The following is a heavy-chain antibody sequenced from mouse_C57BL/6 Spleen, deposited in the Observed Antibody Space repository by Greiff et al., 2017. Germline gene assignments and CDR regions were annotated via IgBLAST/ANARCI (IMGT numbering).Heavy chain of an antibody. CDR3: ARGDYYGSSYEFAY. CDR1: GYSITSGYY. Sequence: EVKVEESGPGLVKPSQSLSLTCSVTGYSITSGYYWNWIRQFPGNKLEWMGYISYDGSTKYNPSLKNRISITRDTSKNQFFLKLNSVTTEDTATYYCARGDYYGSSYEFAYWGQGTLVTVSA. CDR2: ISYDGST. J-gene: IGHJ3*01. D-gene: IGHD1-1*01. V-gene: IGHV3-6*01.